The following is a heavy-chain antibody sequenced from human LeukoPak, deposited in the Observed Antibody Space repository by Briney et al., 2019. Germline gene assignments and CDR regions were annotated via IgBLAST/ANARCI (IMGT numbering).Heavy chain of an antibody. J-gene: IGHJ4*02. Sequence: PGGSLRLSCAASGFTFSSYSMNWVRQAPGKGLEWVSVIYSGGSTYYADSVKGRFTISRDNSKNTLYLQMNSLRAEDTAVYYCARESDSSGYYYASGWYFDYWGQGTLVTVSS. D-gene: IGHD3-22*01. CDR3: ARESDSSGYYYASGWYFDY. CDR1: GFTFSSYS. CDR2: IYSGGST. V-gene: IGHV3-66*01.